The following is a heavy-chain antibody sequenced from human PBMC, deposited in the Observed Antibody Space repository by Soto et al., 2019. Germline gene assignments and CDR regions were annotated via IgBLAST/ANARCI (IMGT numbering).Heavy chain of an antibody. V-gene: IGHV4-59*01. CDR2: IYYTGST. CDR1: WGSITNYY. Sequence: SETLSLTCTVSWGSITNYYWSCIRRLPWKGLEWIVYIYYTGSTVYNPSLKNRVTMSVDTSRDQFSLRLTSVTAADTAVYYCAREAIHSPSGANEDYCGMHVLRKGPTVTVSS. D-gene: IGHD1-1*01. CDR3: AREAIHSPSGANEDYCGMHV. J-gene: IGHJ6*04.